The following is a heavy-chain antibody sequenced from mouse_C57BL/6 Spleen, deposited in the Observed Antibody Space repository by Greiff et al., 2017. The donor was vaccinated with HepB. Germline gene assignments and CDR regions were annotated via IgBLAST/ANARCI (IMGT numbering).Heavy chain of an antibody. V-gene: IGHV1-74*01. CDR3: AGDYDGGAFAY. CDR1: GYTFTSYW. J-gene: IGHJ3*01. Sequence: QVQLKQPGAELVKPGASVKVSCKASGYTFTSYWMHWVKQRPGQGLEWIGRIHPSDSDTNYNQKFKGKATLTVDKSSSTAYMQLSSLTSEDSAVYYCAGDYDGGAFAYWGQGTLVTVSA. CDR2: IHPSDSDT. D-gene: IGHD2-4*01.